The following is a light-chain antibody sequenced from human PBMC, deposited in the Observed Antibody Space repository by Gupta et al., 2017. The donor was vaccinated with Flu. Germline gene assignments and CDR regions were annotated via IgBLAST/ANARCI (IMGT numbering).Light chain of an antibody. CDR2: GAS. Sequence: EIVMTQSPAALSRSPGERATLSCRASPSVSSNLAWYQQRPGQSPRLLIYGASTRATGIPDRFTGSGSGTQFTRTISRLKSEDFAVYYCQQYNNEPMCTLGPGTRVEIK. CDR3: QQYNNEPMCT. V-gene: IGKV3-15*01. CDR1: PSVSSN. J-gene: IGKJ2*02.